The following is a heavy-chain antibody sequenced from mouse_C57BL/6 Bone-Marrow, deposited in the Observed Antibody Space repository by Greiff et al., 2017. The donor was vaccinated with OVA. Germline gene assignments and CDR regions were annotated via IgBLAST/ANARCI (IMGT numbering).Heavy chain of an antibody. J-gene: IGHJ2*01. CDR3: TTYPGGFRRVDY. Sequence: EVKLQQSGAELVRPGASVKLSCTASGFNIKDYYMHWVKQRPEQGLEWIGRIDPEDGDTEYAPKFQGKATMTADTSSNTAYLQLSSLTSEDTAVYYCTTYPGGFRRVDYWGQGTTLTVSS. CDR1: GFNIKDYY. CDR2: IDPEDGDT. V-gene: IGHV14-1*01.